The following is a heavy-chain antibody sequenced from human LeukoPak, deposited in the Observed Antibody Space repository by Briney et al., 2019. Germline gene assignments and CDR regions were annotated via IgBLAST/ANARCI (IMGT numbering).Heavy chain of an antibody. Sequence: PGGSLRLSCAASGRTFTEYYMQWIRQAPGKGLEWVSFIGGTAGNTYYADSVKGRFTISRDNAKNSLYLQMNSLRAEDTAVYYCAREWSAFDIWGQGTMVTVSS. V-gene: IGHV3-11*04. CDR2: IGGTAGNT. CDR1: GRTFTEYY. CDR3: AREWSAFDI. J-gene: IGHJ3*02. D-gene: IGHD2-8*01.